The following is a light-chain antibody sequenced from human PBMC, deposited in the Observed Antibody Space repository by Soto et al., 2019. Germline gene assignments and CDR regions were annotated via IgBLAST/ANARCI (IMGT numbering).Light chain of an antibody. CDR3: SSYAGSNIL. V-gene: IGLV2-8*01. J-gene: IGLJ1*01. Sequence: SALTQPRSASGSRGQSVPISSTGTSSDVGGYNYVSWYQQHPGKAPKLMIYEVNKRPSGVPDRFSASKSGNTASLTVSGLQAEDEADYYCSSYAGSNILFGTGTKVTVL. CDR2: EVN. CDR1: SSDVGGYNY.